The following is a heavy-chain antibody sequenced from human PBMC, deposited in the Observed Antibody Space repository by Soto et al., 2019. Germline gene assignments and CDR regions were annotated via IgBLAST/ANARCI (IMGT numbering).Heavy chain of an antibody. CDR2: INAGNGNT. CDR3: ARGIVVVPAAMLY. D-gene: IGHD2-2*01. J-gene: IGHJ4*02. V-gene: IGHV1-3*01. Sequence: ASVKVSCKASGYTFTSYAMHWVRQAPGQRLEWMGWINAGNGNTKYSQKFQGRVTITRDTSAGTAYMELSSLRSEDTAVYYCARGIVVVPAAMLYWGQGTLVTVSS. CDR1: GYTFTSYA.